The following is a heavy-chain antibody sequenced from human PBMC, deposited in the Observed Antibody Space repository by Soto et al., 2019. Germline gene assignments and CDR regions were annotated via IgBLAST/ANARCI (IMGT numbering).Heavy chain of an antibody. CDR2: IYYSGST. V-gene: IGHV4-30-4*01. Sequence: SETLSLTCTVSSGSISSGDYYWSWIRQPPGKGLEWIGYIYYSGSTFYNPSLKSRLIISLHMSKNQFPLKLSSVTAADTAMYFCARNLAYYYDSSGYYPSGYFDSWGQGTLVTVSS. CDR3: ARNLAYYYDSSGYYPSGYFDS. J-gene: IGHJ4*02. CDR1: SGSISSGDYY. D-gene: IGHD3-22*01.